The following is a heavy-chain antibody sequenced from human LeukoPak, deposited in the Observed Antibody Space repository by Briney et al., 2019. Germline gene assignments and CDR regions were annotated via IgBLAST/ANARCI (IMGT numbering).Heavy chain of an antibody. J-gene: IGHJ2*01. Sequence: TSETLSLTCTVSGVSTNSYYYWSWIRQPPGKGLEWIGSIYYSGSTYYNPSLKSRVTISVDTSKNQFSLKLSSVTAADTAVYYCARRPYWYFDLWGRGTLVTVSS. CDR3: ARRPYWYFDL. CDR2: IYYSGST. CDR1: GVSTNSYYY. V-gene: IGHV4-39*01.